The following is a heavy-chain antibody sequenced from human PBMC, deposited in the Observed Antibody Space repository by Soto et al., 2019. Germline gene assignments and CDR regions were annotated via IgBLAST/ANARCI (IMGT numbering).Heavy chain of an antibody. CDR1: GGSISSSSYY. CDR3: ARHSVGGYRYGPNDY. CDR2: IYYSGST. Sequence: QLQLQESGPGLVKPSETLSLTCTVSGGSISSSSYYWGWIRQPPGKGLEWIGSIYYSGSTYYNPSLKSRVTISVDTSKNQFSLKLSSVTAADTAVYYCARHSVGGYRYGPNDYWGQGTLVTVSS. V-gene: IGHV4-39*01. J-gene: IGHJ4*02. D-gene: IGHD5-18*01.